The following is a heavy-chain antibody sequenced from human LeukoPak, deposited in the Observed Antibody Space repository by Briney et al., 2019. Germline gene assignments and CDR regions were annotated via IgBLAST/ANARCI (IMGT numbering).Heavy chain of an antibody. CDR3: ARATHYYESSGYDY. V-gene: IGHV3-21*01. J-gene: IGHJ4*02. CDR1: GFTFSSYS. Sequence: GGSLRLSCAASGFTFSSYSMNWVRQAPGKGLEWVSSISSSSSYIYYADSVKGRFTISRDNAKNSLYLQIHSLRAEDTAVYYCARATHYYESSGYDYWGQGALVTVSS. CDR2: ISSSSSYI. D-gene: IGHD3-22*01.